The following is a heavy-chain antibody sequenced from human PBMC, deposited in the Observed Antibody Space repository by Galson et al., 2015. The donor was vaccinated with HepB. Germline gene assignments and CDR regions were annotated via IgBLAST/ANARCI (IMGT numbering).Heavy chain of an antibody. CDR3: ARGKGGVRGSGPGP. Sequence: SVKVSCKASGYTFTGYYMHWVRQAPGQGLEWMGRINPNSGGTNYAQKFQGRVTMTRDTSISTAYMELSRLRPDDTAVYYCARGKGGVRGSGPGPWGQGTLVTVSS. J-gene: IGHJ5*02. D-gene: IGHD3-10*01. CDR1: GYTFTGYY. V-gene: IGHV1-2*06. CDR2: INPNSGGT.